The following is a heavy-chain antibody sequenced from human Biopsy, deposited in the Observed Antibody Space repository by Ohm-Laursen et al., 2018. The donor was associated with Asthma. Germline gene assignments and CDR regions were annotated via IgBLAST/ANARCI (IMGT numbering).Heavy chain of an antibody. V-gene: IGHV3-30*18. CDR2: ISYDGSNK. J-gene: IGHJ4*02. D-gene: IGHD3-3*01. CDR1: GFTFSSYG. Sequence: SLRLSCSASGFTFSSYGMYWVRQAPGKGLEWVAVISYDGSNKYYADSVKGRFTISRDNSKNTLYLQMNSLRAEDTAVYYCAKDTEGRYDFWSGYYYFDYWGQGALVTVSS. CDR3: AKDTEGRYDFWSGYYYFDY.